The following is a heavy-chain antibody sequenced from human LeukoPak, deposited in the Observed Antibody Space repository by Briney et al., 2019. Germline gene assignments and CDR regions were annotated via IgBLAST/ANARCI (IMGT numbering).Heavy chain of an antibody. CDR1: GFTFSSYS. CDR3: AKPSAFGGVIVTPFDY. J-gene: IGHJ4*02. CDR2: ISGSGGST. V-gene: IGHV3-23*01. D-gene: IGHD3-16*02. Sequence: GGSLRLSCVASGFTFSSYSMRWVRQAPGKGLEWVSAISGSGGSTNYADSVKGRFTISRDNSKNTLYLQMNSLRAEDTAVSYFAKPSAFGGVIVTPFDYWGQGTLVTVSS.